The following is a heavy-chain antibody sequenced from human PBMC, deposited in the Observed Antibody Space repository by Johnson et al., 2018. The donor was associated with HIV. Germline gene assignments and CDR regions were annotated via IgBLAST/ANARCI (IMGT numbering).Heavy chain of an antibody. CDR2: ISYDGSNQ. D-gene: IGHD2-21*02. J-gene: IGHJ3*02. Sequence: QVQLVESGGGVVQPGRSLRLSCAASGFTFSSYAMHWVRQAPGKGLEWVAVISYDGSNQYYADSVKGRFTISSDNSKNTVFLQMNSLRPEDTAMYYCARGGADCGGDCNAFDIWGQGTMVTVSS. CDR3: ARGGADCGGDCNAFDI. V-gene: IGHV3-30*04. CDR1: GFTFSSYA.